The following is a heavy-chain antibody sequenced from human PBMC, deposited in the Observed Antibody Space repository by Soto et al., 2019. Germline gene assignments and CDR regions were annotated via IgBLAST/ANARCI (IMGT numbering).Heavy chain of an antibody. CDR3: ARDPRNGYNFWSGYYAPFDY. CDR2: ISYDGSNK. D-gene: IGHD3-3*01. CDR1: GFTFSSYG. Sequence: GGSLRLSCAASGFTFSSYGMHWVRQAPGKGLEWVAVISYDGSNKYYADSVKGRFTISRDNSKNTLYLQMNSLRAEDTAVYYCARDPRNGYNFWSGYYAPFDYWGQGTLVTVSS. J-gene: IGHJ4*02. V-gene: IGHV3-30*03.